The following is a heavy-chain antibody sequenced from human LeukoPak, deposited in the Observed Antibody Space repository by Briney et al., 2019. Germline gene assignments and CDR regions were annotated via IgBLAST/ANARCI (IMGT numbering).Heavy chain of an antibody. V-gene: IGHV3-20*04. CDR1: GFTFDDYV. CDR3: ASSSRWYSADWD. J-gene: IGHJ4*02. Sequence: PGGSLRLSCVASGFTFDDYVMTWVRQAPGKGLEWVSGINWNGVTTGYADSVKGRFTISRDNSKNTVDLQMNSLSAEDTAVYYCASSSRWYSADWDWGQGTLVAVSS. CDR2: INWNGVTT. D-gene: IGHD6-13*01.